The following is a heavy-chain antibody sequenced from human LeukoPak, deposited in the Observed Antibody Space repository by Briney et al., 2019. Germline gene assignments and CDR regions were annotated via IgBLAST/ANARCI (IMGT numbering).Heavy chain of an antibody. CDR1: GYSLSSYW. J-gene: IGHJ4*02. CDR3: ARVGGHMVRGVTIIDY. Sequence: GESLRISCKGSGYSLSSYWIGWVRQMPGKGLEWMGIMYPGDSDTRYSPSFQGQVTISADKSISTAYLQWSSLKASDTAMYYCARVGGHMVRGVTIIDYWGQGTLVTVSS. D-gene: IGHD3-10*01. CDR2: MYPGDSDT. V-gene: IGHV5-51*01.